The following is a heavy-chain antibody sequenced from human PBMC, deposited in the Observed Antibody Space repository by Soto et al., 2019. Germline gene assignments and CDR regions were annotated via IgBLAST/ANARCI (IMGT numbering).Heavy chain of an antibody. Sequence: DVQLVESGGGLVQPGGSLRLSCAASGFTYTNYWMDWVRQAPGKGLEWVANINQDGREKYYVDSVKGRFTISRDNAKKSLYLQIDSLRAEDTAVYFCAREYWYFDLWGRGTLVTVSS. V-gene: IGHV3-7*01. CDR3: AREYWYFDL. CDR2: INQDGREK. CDR1: GFTYTNYW. J-gene: IGHJ2*01.